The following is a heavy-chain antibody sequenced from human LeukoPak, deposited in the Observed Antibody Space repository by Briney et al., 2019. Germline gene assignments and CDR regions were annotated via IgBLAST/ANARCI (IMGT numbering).Heavy chain of an antibody. CDR3: TRNTLFDY. Sequence: GGSLRLSCTDSGFTFGDYAMSWVRQAPGKGLERVGFIRSKAYGGTTEYAASVKGRFTISRDDSKSIAYLQMNSLKTEDTAVYYCTRNTLFDYWGQGTLVTVSS. V-gene: IGHV3-49*04. CDR2: IRSKAYGGTT. J-gene: IGHJ4*02. D-gene: IGHD2-2*02. CDR1: GFTFGDYA.